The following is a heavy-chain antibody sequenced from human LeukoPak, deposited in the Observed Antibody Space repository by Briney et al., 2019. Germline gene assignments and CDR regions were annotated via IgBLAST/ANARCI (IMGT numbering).Heavy chain of an antibody. CDR2: IWYDGSNK. CDR1: GFTFSSYG. V-gene: IGHV3-33*01. D-gene: IGHD6-6*01. Sequence: GRSLRLSCAASGFTFSSYGMHWVRQAPGKGLEWVAVIWYDGSNKYYADSVEGRFTISRDNSKNTLYLQMNSLRAEDTAVYYCARDRGSSDYWGQGTLVTVSS. CDR3: ARDRGSSDY. J-gene: IGHJ4*02.